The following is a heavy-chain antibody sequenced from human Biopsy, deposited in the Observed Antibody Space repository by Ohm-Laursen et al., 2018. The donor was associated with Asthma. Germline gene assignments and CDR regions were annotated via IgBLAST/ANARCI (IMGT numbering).Heavy chain of an antibody. CDR2: ISFDGSNK. J-gene: IGHJ4*02. CDR1: GFTFSNYG. Sequence: SSLRLSCAATGFTFSNYGMHWVRQAPGKGLDWVAVISFDGSNKNYTDSVKGRFTISRDNSRNTLHLQMNGLRAEDTAVYYCAKDVFPGWELRRGPDYWGQGTLVTVSS. V-gene: IGHV3-30*18. D-gene: IGHD1-26*01. CDR3: AKDVFPGWELRRGPDY.